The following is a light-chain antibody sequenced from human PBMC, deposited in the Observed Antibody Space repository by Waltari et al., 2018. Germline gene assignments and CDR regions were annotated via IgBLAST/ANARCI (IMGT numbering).Light chain of an antibody. Sequence: SYELTQPPSVSVSPGQTARITCSGDALPKQYVYWYQQKPGQAPVLFLYKDEERPSGIPGPFSGSSSGTTATLTISGVQAEDEADYYCQSADSTGTYYVFAAGTKVTVL. J-gene: IGLJ1*01. CDR1: ALPKQY. CDR2: KDE. CDR3: QSADSTGTYYV. V-gene: IGLV3-25*03.